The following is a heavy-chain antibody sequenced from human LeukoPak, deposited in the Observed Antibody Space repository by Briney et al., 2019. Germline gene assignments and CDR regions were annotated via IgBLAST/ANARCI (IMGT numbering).Heavy chain of an antibody. Sequence: ASVKVSCKASGYTFSGYYMHWVRQAPGQGLEWMGWINPNSGGTNYAQKFQGRVTMTRDTSISTAYVELSRLRSDDTAVYYCAKEFRPEIGGGWLRVYYYYMDVWGKGTTVTISS. CDR2: INPNSGGT. D-gene: IGHD6-19*01. CDR3: AKEFRPEIGGGWLRVYYYYMDV. CDR1: GYTFSGYY. J-gene: IGHJ6*03. V-gene: IGHV1-2*02.